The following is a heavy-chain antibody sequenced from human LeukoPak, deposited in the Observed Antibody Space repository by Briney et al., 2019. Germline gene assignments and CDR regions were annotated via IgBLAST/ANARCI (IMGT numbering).Heavy chain of an antibody. CDR2: INAGNGNT. V-gene: IGHV1-3*01. CDR3: AKLGSFGGWFFFDY. D-gene: IGHD6-19*01. CDR1: RYSFASYG. Sequence: ASVKVSCKASRYSFASYGIHWVRQAPGQRLEWMGWINAGNGNTEYSQKFEGRVTISREISASTVYMELSSLRSEDTAVYYCAKLGSFGGWFFFDYWGQGTLVTVSS. J-gene: IGHJ4*02.